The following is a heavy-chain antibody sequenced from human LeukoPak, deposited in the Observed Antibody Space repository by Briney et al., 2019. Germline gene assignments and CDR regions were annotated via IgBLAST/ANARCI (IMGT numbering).Heavy chain of an antibody. CDR3: AKEPRITGRLNYFDY. CDR1: GFTFSSYW. V-gene: IGHV3-7*03. J-gene: IGHJ4*02. D-gene: IGHD6-6*01. Sequence: GGSLRLSCAASGFTFSSYWMSWVRQAPGKGLEWVANINQDVSEINYVDSVKGRFTISRDNGKNSLYLQMNSLTAEDTSVYYCAKEPRITGRLNYFDYWGQGTLVTVSS. CDR2: INQDVSEI.